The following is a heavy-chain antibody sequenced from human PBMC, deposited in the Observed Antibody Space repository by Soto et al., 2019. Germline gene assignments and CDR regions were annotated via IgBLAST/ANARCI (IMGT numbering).Heavy chain of an antibody. J-gene: IGHJ4*02. D-gene: IGHD1-20*01. CDR2: VFYTGFT. CDR3: ATSQKGYNWNYFDH. V-gene: IGHV4-39*01. CDR1: GGSISGSYYY. Sequence: SETLSLTCAVSGGSISGSYYYWAWLRQSPGKGPEWTGSVFYTGFTSYNPSLESRVSVSVDTSKSQFSLKLSAVTAADTAVYYCATSQKGYNWNYFDHWGQGALVTVSS.